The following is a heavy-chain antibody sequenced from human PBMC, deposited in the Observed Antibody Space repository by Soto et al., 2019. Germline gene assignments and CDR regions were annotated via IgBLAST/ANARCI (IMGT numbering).Heavy chain of an antibody. D-gene: IGHD4-4*01. J-gene: IGHJ6*02. CDR2: IYYSGST. CDR1: GGSISSYY. CDR3: ARGPTVSIYHYGLDV. V-gene: IGHV4-59*01. Sequence: LSLTCTVSGGSISSYYWSWIRQPPGKGLEWIGYIYYSGSTNYNPSLKSRVTISVDTSKKQFSLKLSSVTAADTAVYYCARGPTVSIYHYGLDVWGQGTTVTVSS.